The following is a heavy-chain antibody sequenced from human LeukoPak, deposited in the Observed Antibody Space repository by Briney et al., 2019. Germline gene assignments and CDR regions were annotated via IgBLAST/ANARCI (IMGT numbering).Heavy chain of an antibody. CDR3: ARGRRELRYGPDY. V-gene: IGHV4-31*03. J-gene: IGHJ4*02. CDR1: GGSISSGGYY. CDR2: IYYSGST. D-gene: IGHD3-9*01. Sequence: SETLSLTCTVSGGSISSGGYYWSWVRQLPGKGLEWIGHIYYSGSTYYNPSLKSRVIISVDTSQNQFSLRLSSVTAADTAVYYCARGRRELRYGPDYWGQGTLVTVSS.